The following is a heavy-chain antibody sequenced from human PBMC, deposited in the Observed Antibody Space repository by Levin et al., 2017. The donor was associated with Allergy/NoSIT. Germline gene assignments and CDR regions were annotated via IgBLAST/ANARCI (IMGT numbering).Heavy chain of an antibody. CDR1: GFSFRSFG. Sequence: GGSLRLSCAASGFSFRSFGMHWVRQAPGKGLEWVAVISYDESDKFYADSVKGRFTISRDNTKNTLYLQMNSLRREDAAAYYCAKDVVFGTSSWSLDFWGQGTLVTVSS. J-gene: IGHJ4*02. D-gene: IGHD6-13*01. V-gene: IGHV3-30*18. CDR3: AKDVVFGTSSWSLDF. CDR2: ISYDESDK.